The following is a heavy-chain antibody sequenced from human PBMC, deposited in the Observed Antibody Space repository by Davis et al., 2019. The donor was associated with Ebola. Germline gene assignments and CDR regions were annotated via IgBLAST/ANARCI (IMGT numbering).Heavy chain of an antibody. J-gene: IGHJ4*02. CDR2: IIPIFGTA. CDR3: ARDAASGAAEY. Sequence: SVKVSCKASGYTFPSYVISWVRQAPGQGLDWMGGIIPIFGTANYAQKFQGRVTITADESTSTAYMELSSLRSEDTAVYYCARDAASGAAEYWGQGTLVTVSS. D-gene: IGHD6-25*01. V-gene: IGHV1-69*13. CDR1: GYTFPSYV.